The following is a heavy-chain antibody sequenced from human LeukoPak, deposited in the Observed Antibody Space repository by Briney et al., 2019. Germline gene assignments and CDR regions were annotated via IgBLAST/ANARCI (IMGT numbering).Heavy chain of an antibody. D-gene: IGHD6-13*01. CDR1: VGSSCASS. CDR3: ARLGVYTSSWYRYKYFHY. J-gene: IGHJ4*02. CDR2: IYPRGST. V-gene: IGHV4-34*01. Sequence: SETPSHTCVVHVGSSCASSRCWICDPPGGGRGWGGEIYPRGSTTYNPSLKSRFTISVDTSKDQFSLKPTSVTAADTAVYYCARLGVYTSSWYRYKYFHYWGQGTLVTVSS.